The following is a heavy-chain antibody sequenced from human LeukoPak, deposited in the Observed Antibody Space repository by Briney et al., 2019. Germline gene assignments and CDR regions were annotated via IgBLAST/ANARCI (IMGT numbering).Heavy chain of an antibody. Sequence: PSETLSLTCAVYGGSFSGYYWTWVRQAPGKGLEWVSAISGSGDITYYADSVKGRFTISRDNSKNTLFLQMDSLRVEDTAVHYCAKVTGGDMITYGGVDYWGQGTLVTVSS. CDR1: GGSFSGYY. CDR2: ISGSGDIT. D-gene: IGHD3-16*01. J-gene: IGHJ4*02. CDR3: AKVTGGDMITYGGVDY. V-gene: IGHV3-23*01.